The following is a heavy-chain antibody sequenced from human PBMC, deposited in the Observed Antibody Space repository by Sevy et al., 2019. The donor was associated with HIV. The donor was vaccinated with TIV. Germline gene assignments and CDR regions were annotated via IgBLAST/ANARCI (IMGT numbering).Heavy chain of an antibody. CDR3: TRGYYYDSSGYSDY. CDR2: IRSKDYGGAT. V-gene: IGHV3-49*03. D-gene: IGHD3-22*01. CDR1: GFTFGDYA. J-gene: IGHJ4*02. Sequence: GGSLRLSCTGSGFTFGDYAMSWFRQAPGMGLEWVGFIRSKDYGGATEYAASVKGRLPISRDDSKSIADLQMNSLKTEDTAVDYCTRGYYYDSSGYSDYWGQGTLVTVSS.